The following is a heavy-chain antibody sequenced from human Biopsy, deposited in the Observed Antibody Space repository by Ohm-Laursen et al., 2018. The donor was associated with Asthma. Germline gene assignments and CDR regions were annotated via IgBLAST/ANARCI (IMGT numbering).Heavy chain of an antibody. D-gene: IGHD2-2*01. V-gene: IGHV1-69*01. Sequence: SSVKVSCKSLGGTFNTYVIGWVRQAPGQRLEWLGGIHSVFGTTTYSQKFQGRVTITADDSESTVYMELSSLRSEDTAVYYCARKAGSCISRTCYSLDFGGQGTLGTGSS. CDR3: ARKAGSCISRTCYSLDF. CDR1: GGTFNTYV. CDR2: IHSVFGTT. J-gene: IGHJ4*02.